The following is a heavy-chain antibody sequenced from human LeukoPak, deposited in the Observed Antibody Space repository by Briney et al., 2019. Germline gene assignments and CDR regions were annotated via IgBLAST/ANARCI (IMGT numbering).Heavy chain of an antibody. CDR3: ARDGVVGAGDAFDI. J-gene: IGHJ3*02. D-gene: IGHD1-26*01. CDR2: TYYRYKWYN. Sequence: SQTLSLTCAISGDSVSSNSAAWNWIRQSPSRGLEWLGRTYYRYKWYNDYAVSVKSRITNNPDTSKNQFALQLNSVTPEDTAVYYWARDGVVGAGDAFDIWGQGTMVTVSS. V-gene: IGHV6-1*01. CDR1: GDSVSSNSAA.